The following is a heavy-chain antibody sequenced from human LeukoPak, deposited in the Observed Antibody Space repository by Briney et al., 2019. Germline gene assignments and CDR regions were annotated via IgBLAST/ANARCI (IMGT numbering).Heavy chain of an antibody. Sequence: PSETLSLTCTVSGGSISGYYWSWIRQPPGKGLEWIGYIYYSGSTSYNPSLKRRITISVDTSKKQFSLNLNSVTAAATAVYYSARHGGWYEDYWGQGTLVTVSS. CDR2: IYYSGST. J-gene: IGHJ4*02. V-gene: IGHV4-59*08. CDR3: ARHGGWYEDY. CDR1: GGSISGYY. D-gene: IGHD6-19*01.